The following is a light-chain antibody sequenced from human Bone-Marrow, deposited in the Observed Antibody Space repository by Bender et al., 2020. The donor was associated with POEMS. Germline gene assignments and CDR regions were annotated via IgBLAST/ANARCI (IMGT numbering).Light chain of an antibody. CDR2: RNN. V-gene: IGLV1-44*01. J-gene: IGLJ2*01. CDR3: SSYTSSTTLV. CDR1: SSNIASNS. Sequence: QSVLTQPPSVSGTPGQRVTISCSGSSSNIASNSVYWYQQLPGTAPTLLIYRNNQRPSGVPDRFSGSKSGNTASLTISGLQAEDEADYYCSSYTSSTTLVFGGGTKLTVL.